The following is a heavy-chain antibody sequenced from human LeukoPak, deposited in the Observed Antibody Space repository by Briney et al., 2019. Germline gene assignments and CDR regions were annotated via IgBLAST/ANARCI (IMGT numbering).Heavy chain of an antibody. Sequence: SETLSLTCAVYGGSFSGYYWSWIRQPPGKGLEWIGEINHSGSTNYNPSLKSRVTISVDTSKNQFSLKLSSVPAADTAVYYCARGGHFVRGVIITRRAPYYFDYWGQGTLVTVSS. CDR3: ARGGHFVRGVIITRRAPYYFDY. CDR1: GGSFSGYY. D-gene: IGHD3-10*02. CDR2: INHSGST. J-gene: IGHJ4*02. V-gene: IGHV4-34*01.